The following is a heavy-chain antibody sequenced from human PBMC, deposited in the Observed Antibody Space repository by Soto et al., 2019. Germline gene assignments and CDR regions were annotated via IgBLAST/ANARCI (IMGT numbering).Heavy chain of an antibody. CDR3: AKDPQYCSGGSCYPN. CDR1: GFTFSSYA. D-gene: IGHD2-15*01. J-gene: IGHJ4*02. V-gene: IGHV3-23*01. Sequence: PGGSLRLSCAASGFTFSSYAISWGRQAPGKGLEWVSAISGSGGSTYYADSVKGRFTISRDNSKNTLYLQMNSLRAEDTAVYYCAKDPQYCSGGSCYPNWGQGTLVTVSS. CDR2: ISGSGGST.